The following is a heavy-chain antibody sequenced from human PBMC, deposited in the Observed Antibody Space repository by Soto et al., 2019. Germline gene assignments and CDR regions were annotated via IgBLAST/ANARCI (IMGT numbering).Heavy chain of an antibody. Sequence: GGSLRLSCAASGFTFSSYAMSWIRQAPGKGLEWVSAISGSGGSTYYADSVKGRFTISRDNSKNTLYLQMNSLGAEDTAVYYCAKGYDSSGYYQTNFDYWGQGTLVTVSS. CDR2: ISGSGGST. D-gene: IGHD3-22*01. CDR1: GFTFSSYA. J-gene: IGHJ4*02. V-gene: IGHV3-23*01. CDR3: AKGYDSSGYYQTNFDY.